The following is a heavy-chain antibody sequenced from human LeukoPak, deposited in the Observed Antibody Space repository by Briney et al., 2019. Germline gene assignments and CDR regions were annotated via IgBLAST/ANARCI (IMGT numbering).Heavy chain of an antibody. Sequence: GGSLRLSCAASGFTFSSYWMSWVRQAPGKGLEGVANINQDGSGKYYVDSVKGRFTISRDNANNSLYLQMNRLRAEDTAVYYCARLERSEQQLINLHYHYYYMDVWGKGTTVTVSS. CDR3: ARLERSEQQLINLHYHYYYMDV. V-gene: IGHV3-7*01. D-gene: IGHD6-13*01. CDR2: INQDGSGK. CDR1: GFTFSSYW. J-gene: IGHJ6*03.